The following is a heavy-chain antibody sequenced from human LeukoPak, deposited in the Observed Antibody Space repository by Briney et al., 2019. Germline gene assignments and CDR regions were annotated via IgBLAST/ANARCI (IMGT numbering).Heavy chain of an antibody. V-gene: IGHV1-2*02. CDR1: RYTFTDYY. CDR3: ARLREGLYHFDH. CDR2: INVNNGGT. J-gene: IGHJ4*02. Sequence: ASVKVSCKASRYTFTDYYIQWMRQATGQGLEWMGWINVNNGGTKYAQHLQGRVAMTTDTSISTAYMELSRLRSDDTAVYYCARLREGLYHFDHWGQGTLVSDSS. D-gene: IGHD3-16*02.